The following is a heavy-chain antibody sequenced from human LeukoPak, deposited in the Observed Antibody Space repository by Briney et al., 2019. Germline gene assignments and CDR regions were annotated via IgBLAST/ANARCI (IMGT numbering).Heavy chain of an antibody. CDR2: ISAHNGNT. V-gene: IGHV1-18*01. D-gene: IGHD2-2*03. J-gene: IGHJ5*02. CDR3: ARDGYCSSTSCTHAESWNNWFDP. Sequence: GASVKVSCKASGYTFTSYGISWVRQAPEQGLEWMGWISAHNGNTNYAQKLQGRVTMTTDTSTSTAYMELRSLRSDDTAVYYCARDGYCSSTSCTHAESWNNWFDPWGQGTLVTVSS. CDR1: GYTFTSYG.